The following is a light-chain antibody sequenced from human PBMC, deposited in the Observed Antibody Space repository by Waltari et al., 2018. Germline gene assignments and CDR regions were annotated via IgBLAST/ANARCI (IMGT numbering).Light chain of an antibody. J-gene: IGKJ1*01. CDR2: QVS. Sequence: DVVMTQSPLSLPVTLGQPASIPCRSSQSPVFRDGNTYLNWFPQRPGQPPRRLIYQVSDRDSGVPDRFSGSGSGTDFTLKISRVEAEDVGLYYCMQGTHWPWTFGQGTKVEIK. CDR1: QSPVFRDGNTY. V-gene: IGKV2-30*01. CDR3: MQGTHWPWT.